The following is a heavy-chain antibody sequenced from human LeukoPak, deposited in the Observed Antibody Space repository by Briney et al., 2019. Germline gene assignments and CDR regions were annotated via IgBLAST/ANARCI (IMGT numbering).Heavy chain of an antibody. J-gene: IGHJ5*02. D-gene: IGHD6-19*01. CDR1: GGSISSGDYY. CDR2: IYYSGST. CDR3: ARDGYSSGWYRGHWFDP. Sequence: SETLSLTCTVSGGSISSGDYYWSWIRQPPGKGLEWIGYIYYSGSTYYNPSLKSRVTISVDTSKNQFSPKLSSVTAADTAVYYCARDGYSSGWYRGHWFDPWGQGTLVTVSS. V-gene: IGHV4-30-4*01.